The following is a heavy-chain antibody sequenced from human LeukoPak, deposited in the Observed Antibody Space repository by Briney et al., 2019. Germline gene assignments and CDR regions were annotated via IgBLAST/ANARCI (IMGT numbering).Heavy chain of an antibody. V-gene: IGHV4-4*07. Sequence: SETLSLTCTVSSGSINSYYWTWIRQPAGKGLEWLGRVYTSGSPNYNPSLKGRVTMSLDTSKNQFSLKLSSVTAADTAVYYCARRQGFLDYWGQGTLVIVSS. CDR3: ARRQGFLDY. D-gene: IGHD2-21*01. CDR2: VYTSGSP. J-gene: IGHJ4*02. CDR1: SGSINSYY.